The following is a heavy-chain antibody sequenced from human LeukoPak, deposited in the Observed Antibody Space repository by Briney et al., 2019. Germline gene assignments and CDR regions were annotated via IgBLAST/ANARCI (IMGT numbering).Heavy chain of an antibody. CDR1: GFTFSRYS. V-gene: IGHV3-21*01. D-gene: IGHD5-18*01. CDR3: ARVGYSYGYGGGFDY. Sequence: GGSLRLSCVGSGFTFSRYSMNWVRQAPGKGLEWVSSISSSSSYIYYADSVKGRFTISRDNAKNSLYLQVNSLRAEDTAVYYCARVGYSYGYGGGFDYWGQGTLVTVSS. CDR2: ISSSSSYI. J-gene: IGHJ4*02.